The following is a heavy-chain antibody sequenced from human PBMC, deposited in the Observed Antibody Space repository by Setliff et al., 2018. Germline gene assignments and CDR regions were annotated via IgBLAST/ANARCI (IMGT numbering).Heavy chain of an antibody. V-gene: IGHV3-23*01. D-gene: IGHD3-10*01. Sequence: GGSLRLSCAASGFTFSNYYMTWIRQAPGKGLEWISYIHDSGNPTYYADSVKGRFTISRDNSKNTLYLQMNSLRAEDTAVYYCAKQGLLWFGELCHPQDYWGQGTLVTVSS. CDR3: AKQGLLWFGELCHPQDY. J-gene: IGHJ4*02. CDR1: GFTFSNYY. CDR2: IHDSGNPT.